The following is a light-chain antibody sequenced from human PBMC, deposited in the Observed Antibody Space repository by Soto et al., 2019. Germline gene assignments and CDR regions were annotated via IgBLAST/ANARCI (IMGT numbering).Light chain of an antibody. V-gene: IGKV1-33*01. Sequence: DIQMTQSPSSLSASVGDRVTISCQASQDINNYLNWFQQKPGKAPKLRIYDVLNLETGVPSRFSGSGSGAYFTLTISSLQPEDIATYYCQQYDKLPSTFGQGTRLEIK. CDR2: DVL. CDR3: QQYDKLPST. CDR1: QDINNY. J-gene: IGKJ5*01.